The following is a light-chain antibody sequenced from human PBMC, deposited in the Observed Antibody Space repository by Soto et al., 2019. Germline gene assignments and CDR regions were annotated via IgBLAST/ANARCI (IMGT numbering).Light chain of an antibody. CDR3: QQYNNWPLT. Sequence: EIVMTQSPVTLSVSPGEGATLSCRASQTVDNNLAWYQKKPGQAPRLLIFGASTRATGIPARFSGVGSGTEFTLTISNLQSEDFAVYYCQQYNNWPLTFGGGTKVEIK. V-gene: IGKV3-15*01. J-gene: IGKJ4*01. CDR1: QTVDNN. CDR2: GAS.